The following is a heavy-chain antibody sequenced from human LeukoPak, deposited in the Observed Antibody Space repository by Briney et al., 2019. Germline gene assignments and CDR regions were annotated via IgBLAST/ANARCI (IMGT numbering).Heavy chain of an antibody. CDR3: ARFDYGAELGVDY. D-gene: IGHD4-17*01. J-gene: IGHJ4*02. CDR2: INPNSGGT. Sequence: ASVKVSCKASGYTFTGYYMHWVRQAPGQGLEWMGWINPNSGGTNYAQKFQGRVTMTRDTSISTAYMELSRLRSDDTAVYYCARFDYGAELGVDYWGQGTLVTVPS. CDR1: GYTFTGYY. V-gene: IGHV1-2*02.